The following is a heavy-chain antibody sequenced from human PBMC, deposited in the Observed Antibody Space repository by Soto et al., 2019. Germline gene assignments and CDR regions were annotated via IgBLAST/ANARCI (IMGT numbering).Heavy chain of an antibody. CDR1: GYTFTSYG. D-gene: IGHD3-9*01. V-gene: IGHV1-3*04. CDR3: ARAMPTAGYIYFDQ. J-gene: IGHJ4*02. Sequence: QVDLVQSGAEVKEPGASVRISCEASGYTFTSYGIHWVRQAPGQRLEWMGWINTGSSTTRYSPEFQARVTITRDTSASTAYMELNSLISEDTAVYYCARAMPTAGYIYFDQLGQGTLVTVSS. CDR2: INTGSSTT.